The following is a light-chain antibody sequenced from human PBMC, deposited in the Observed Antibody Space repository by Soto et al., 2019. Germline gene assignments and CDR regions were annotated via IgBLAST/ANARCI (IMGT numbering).Light chain of an antibody. CDR2: DAS. Sequence: DIQMTQSPSTLSASVGDRVTITCRASQSISDWLVWFQQKPGKAPKLLIYDASSLESGVPSRFSGSGSGTEFTLTINSLQPEDFATYYCQQHNNSPRTFGQGTKVEIK. J-gene: IGKJ1*01. CDR3: QQHNNSPRT. CDR1: QSISDW. V-gene: IGKV1-5*01.